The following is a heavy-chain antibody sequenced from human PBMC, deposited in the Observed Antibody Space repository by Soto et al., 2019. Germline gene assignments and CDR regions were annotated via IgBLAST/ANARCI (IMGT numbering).Heavy chain of an antibody. CDR3: AADVSTLDAFDI. J-gene: IGHJ3*02. CDR1: GFTFTSSA. V-gene: IGHV1-58*02. Sequence: SVKVSCKASGFTFTSSAMQWVRQARGQRLEWIGWIVVGSGNTNYAQKFQERFTITRDMSTSTAYMELSSLRSEDTAVYYCAADVSTLDAFDIWGQGTMVTVSS. CDR2: IVVGSGNT.